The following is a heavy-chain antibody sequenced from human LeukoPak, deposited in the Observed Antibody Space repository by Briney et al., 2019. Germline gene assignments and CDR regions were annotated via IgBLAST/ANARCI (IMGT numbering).Heavy chain of an antibody. J-gene: IGHJ1*01. D-gene: IGHD1-26*01. V-gene: IGHV3-23*01. CDR2: ISGSGGST. Sequence: QSGGSLRLSCAASGFTMRNHWMIWVRQAPGKGLEWVSAISGSGGSTYYADSVKGRFTISRDNSKNTLYLQMNSLRAEDTAVYYCAKGGTYHPSIVGATCFQHWGQGTLVTVSS. CDR1: GFTMRNHW. CDR3: AKGGTYHPSIVGATCFQH.